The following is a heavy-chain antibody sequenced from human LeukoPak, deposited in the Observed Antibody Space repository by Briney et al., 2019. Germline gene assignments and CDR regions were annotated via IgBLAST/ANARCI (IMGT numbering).Heavy chain of an antibody. CDR3: ARSPLKGYNWFDP. Sequence: GESLKISCAASGFTFSSYSMNWVRQAPGKGLEWVSSISSSSSYIYYADSVKGRFTISRDNAKNSLYLQMNSLRAEDTAVYYCARSPLKGYNWFDPWGQGTLVTVSS. V-gene: IGHV3-21*01. CDR1: GFTFSSYS. J-gene: IGHJ5*02. CDR2: ISSSSSYI. D-gene: IGHD2-8*01.